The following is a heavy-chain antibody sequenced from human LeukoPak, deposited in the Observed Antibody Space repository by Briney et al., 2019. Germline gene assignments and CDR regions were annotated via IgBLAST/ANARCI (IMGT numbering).Heavy chain of an antibody. CDR3: ARDRGYCSGGSCYPYYFDY. CDR1: GYPFTSYG. J-gene: IGHJ4*02. CDR2: SIPFFGTA. Sequence: ASVKVSCKASGYPFTSYGISWVRQAPGQGLEWRGGSIPFFGTANYAQKFQGRVTITADESTSTAYMELSSLRSEDTAVYYCARDRGYCSGGSCYPYYFDYWGQGTLVTVSS. V-gene: IGHV1-69*13. D-gene: IGHD2-15*01.